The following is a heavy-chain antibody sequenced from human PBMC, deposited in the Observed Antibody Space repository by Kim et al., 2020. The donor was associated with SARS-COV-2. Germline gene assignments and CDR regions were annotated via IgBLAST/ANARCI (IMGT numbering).Heavy chain of an antibody. CDR3: ASQLRITLVVVVNYAVDI. CDR1: GYTFTGYY. D-gene: IGHD3-22*01. V-gene: IGHV1-2*02. J-gene: IGHJ3*02. Sequence: ASVKVSCKASGYTFTGYYMHWVRQAPGQGLEWMGLINPNTGGTNYAQKLQGRVTMTRDTSISTAYMELSRLRSDDTAVYYCASQLRITLVVVVNYAVDIWGDGGMGTVSP. CDR2: INPNTGGT.